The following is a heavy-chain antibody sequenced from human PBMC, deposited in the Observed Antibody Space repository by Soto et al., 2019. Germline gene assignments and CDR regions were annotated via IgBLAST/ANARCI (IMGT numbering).Heavy chain of an antibody. CDR3: AKFEPVVAATPYSDY. CDR2: ISGSGGST. J-gene: IGHJ4*02. V-gene: IGHV3-23*01. CDR1: GVTFSSYA. Sequence: PWGSVRLSCAASGVTFSSYAMIWVRQAPGKGLEWVSAISGSGGSTYYADSVKGRFTISRDNSKNTLYLQMNSLRAEDTAVYYCAKFEPVVAATPYSDYWGQGTLVTVSS. D-gene: IGHD2-15*01.